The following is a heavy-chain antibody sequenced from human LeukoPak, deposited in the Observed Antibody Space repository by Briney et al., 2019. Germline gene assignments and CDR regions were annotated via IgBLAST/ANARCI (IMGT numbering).Heavy chain of an antibody. Sequence: GGSLRLSCAASGFSFSDFGMHWVRQAPGKGLEWVAIIWYDGSNKYYADSVKGRFTISRDNSKNTLYLQMNSLRAEDTAVYYCVRGYSYPHDYWGQGTLVTVP. CDR3: VRGYSYPHDY. CDR1: GFSFSDFG. J-gene: IGHJ4*02. V-gene: IGHV3-33*01. D-gene: IGHD5-18*01. CDR2: IWYDGSNK.